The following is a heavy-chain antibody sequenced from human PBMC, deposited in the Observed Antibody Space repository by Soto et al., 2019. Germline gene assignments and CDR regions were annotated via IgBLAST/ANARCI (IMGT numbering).Heavy chain of an antibody. CDR1: GYTFTSYG. CDR2: ISAYNGNT. Sequence: GASVKVSCKSSGYTFTSYGISCVRQAPGQELEWMGWISAYNGNTNYAQKLQGRVTMTTDTSTSTAYMELRSLRSDDTAVYYCARDEYSSGSTNWFDPWGQGTLVTVSS. D-gene: IGHD6-19*01. V-gene: IGHV1-18*01. J-gene: IGHJ5*02. CDR3: ARDEYSSGSTNWFDP.